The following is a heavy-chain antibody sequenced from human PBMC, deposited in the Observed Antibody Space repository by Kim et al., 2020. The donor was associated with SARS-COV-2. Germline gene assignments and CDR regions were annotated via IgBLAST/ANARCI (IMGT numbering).Heavy chain of an antibody. D-gene: IGHD5-18*01. V-gene: IGHV1-2*04. J-gene: IGHJ4*02. Sequence: YAQKFQGWVTMTRDTSSSTAYMELSRLRSDDTAVYYCARAVGSYGLDFDYWGQGTLVTVSS. CDR3: ARAVGSYGLDFDY.